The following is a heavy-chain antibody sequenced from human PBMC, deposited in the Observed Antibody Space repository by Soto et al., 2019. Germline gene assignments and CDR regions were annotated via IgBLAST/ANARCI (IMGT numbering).Heavy chain of an antibody. CDR3: ARDGAGGSSQKSGDY. CDR1: GYTFTSYG. CDR2: ISAYNGNT. V-gene: IGHV1-18*01. J-gene: IGHJ4*02. D-gene: IGHD6-13*01. Sequence: QVQLVQSGAEVKKPGASVKVSCKASGYTFTSYGISWVRQAPGQGLEWMGWISAYNGNTNYAQKLQGRVTMTTDTSASTAYMERRSLRSDDTAVYYCARDGAGGSSQKSGDYWGQGTLVTVSS.